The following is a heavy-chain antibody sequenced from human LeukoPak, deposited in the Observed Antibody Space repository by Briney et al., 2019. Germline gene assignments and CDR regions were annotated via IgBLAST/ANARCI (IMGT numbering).Heavy chain of an antibody. CDR1: GDSFSSYF. CDR3: AREITGTRGVDY. D-gene: IGHD1-7*01. Sequence: SSETLSLTCTVSGDSFSSYFWSWIRQPAGKGLEWIGRMYTSGITNSNPPLKSRVTMSVDTSKNQFSLNLTSVTAADTAVYYCAREITGTRGVDYWGQGILVTVSS. J-gene: IGHJ4*02. V-gene: IGHV4-4*07. CDR2: MYTSGIT.